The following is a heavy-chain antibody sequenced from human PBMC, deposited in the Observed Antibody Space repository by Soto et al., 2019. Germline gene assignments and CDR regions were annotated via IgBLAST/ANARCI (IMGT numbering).Heavy chain of an antibody. CDR1: GFTFSSYA. V-gene: IGHV3-30-3*01. CDR2: ISYDGSNK. CDR3: ARDLRLYSASMDY. J-gene: IGHJ4*02. Sequence: GGSLRLSCAASGFTFSSYAMHWVRQAPGKGLEWVAVISYDGSNKYYADSVRGRFTISRDNSKSTLYLQMNSLRAEDTAVYYCARDLRLYSASMDYWGQGTLVTVSS. D-gene: IGHD3-16*01.